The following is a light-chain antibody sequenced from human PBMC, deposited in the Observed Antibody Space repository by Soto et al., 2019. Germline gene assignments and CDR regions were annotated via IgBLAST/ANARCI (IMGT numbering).Light chain of an antibody. Sequence: DIQMTQSPCTLSASVGDRATITCRASQSVDIGLAWYQQKPGRPPTLLIFEAPSLESGVPSRFSGTGAGTEFSLSVSSLKPDEVATYYCQQYTRWLTFGPGTKVDI. J-gene: IGKJ3*01. CDR1: QSVDIG. CDR2: EAP. V-gene: IGKV1-5*03. CDR3: QQYTRWLT.